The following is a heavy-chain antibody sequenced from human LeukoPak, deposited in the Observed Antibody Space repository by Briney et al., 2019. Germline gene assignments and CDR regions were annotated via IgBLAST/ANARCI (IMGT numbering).Heavy chain of an antibody. J-gene: IGHJ3*02. V-gene: IGHV4-59*12. D-gene: IGHD6-13*01. CDR1: GGSISSYY. Sequence: SETLSLTCTVSGGSISSYYWSWIRQPPGKGLEWIGYIYYSGSTNYNPSLKSRVTMSVDTSKNQFSLKLSSVTAADTAVYYCAREGAFGYSSPMDIWGQGTMVTVSS. CDR3: AREGAFGYSSPMDI. CDR2: IYYSGST.